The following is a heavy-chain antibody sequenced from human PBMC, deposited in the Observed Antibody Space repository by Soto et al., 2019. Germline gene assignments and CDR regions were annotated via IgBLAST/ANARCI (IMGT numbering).Heavy chain of an antibody. D-gene: IGHD2-2*01. CDR1: GGSISSGGYS. CDR2: IYHSGST. CDR3: AGGSPLVPAARGDWFDP. J-gene: IGHJ5*02. Sequence: QLRLQESGSGLVKPSQTLSLTCAVSGGSISSGGYSWSWIRQPPGKGLEWIGYIYHSGSTYYNPSLKSRVTKSLDRAKNQFSLKLTSVTAADTAVYYCAGGSPLVPAARGDWFDPWGQGTLVTVSS. V-gene: IGHV4-30-2*01.